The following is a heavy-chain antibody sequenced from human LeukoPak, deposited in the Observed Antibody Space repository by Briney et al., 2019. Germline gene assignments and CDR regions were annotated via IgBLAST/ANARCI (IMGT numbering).Heavy chain of an antibody. CDR1: GFTFSGSA. J-gene: IGHJ4*02. CDR3: TRRGYGDLIDY. Sequence: GGSLRLSCAASGFTFSGSAMHWVRQASGKGLEWVGRIRSKADSYATAYAASVKGRFTISRDDSKNTAYLQMNSLKTEDTAVYYCTRRGYGDLIDYWGQGTLVTVSS. V-gene: IGHV3-73*01. CDR2: IRSKADSYAT. D-gene: IGHD4-17*01.